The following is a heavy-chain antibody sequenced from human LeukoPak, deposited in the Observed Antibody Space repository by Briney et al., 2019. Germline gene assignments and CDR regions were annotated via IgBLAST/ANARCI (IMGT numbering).Heavy chain of an antibody. J-gene: IGHJ4*02. Sequence: GGSLRLSCAASGFSFAGYAIRWVRQAPGKGLEWVSTISGSGIATNYADSVKGRFTVSRDNSKNTLYLQMDSLRAEDTAIYYCARRGLHRASDYWGQGALVTVSS. V-gene: IGHV3-23*01. D-gene: IGHD3-10*01. CDR2: ISGSGIAT. CDR1: GFSFAGYA. CDR3: ARRGLHRASDY.